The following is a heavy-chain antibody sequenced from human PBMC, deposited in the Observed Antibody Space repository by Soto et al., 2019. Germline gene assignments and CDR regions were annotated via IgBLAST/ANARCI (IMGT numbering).Heavy chain of an antibody. D-gene: IGHD5-18*01. J-gene: IGHJ4*02. CDR3: ARGKRMQLWLKSHFDT. V-gene: IGHV4-34*01. Sequence: SETLSLTCAVYGGSFTGYFWSWIRHSPGKGLEWIGEVNHRGETNYSPSLKSRLTISGDTSKNHISLKLSSVTAADTAVYYCARGKRMQLWLKSHFDTWGQGTPVTVSS. CDR2: VNHRGET. CDR1: GGSFTGYF.